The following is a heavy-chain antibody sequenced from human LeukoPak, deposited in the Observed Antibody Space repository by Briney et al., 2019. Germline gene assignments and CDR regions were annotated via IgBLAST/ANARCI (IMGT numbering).Heavy chain of an antibody. D-gene: IGHD3-3*01. J-gene: IGHJ6*03. V-gene: IGHV1-69*13. CDR1: GGTFSSYA. CDR2: IIPIFGTA. Sequence: EASVKVSCKASGGTFSSYAISWVRQAPGQGLEWMGGIIPIFGTANYAQKFQGRVTITADESTSTAYMELSSLRSEDTAVYYCARNNVLRFLEWPSNYYYYYYMDVWGKGTTVTVSS. CDR3: ARNNVLRFLEWPSNYYYYYYMDV.